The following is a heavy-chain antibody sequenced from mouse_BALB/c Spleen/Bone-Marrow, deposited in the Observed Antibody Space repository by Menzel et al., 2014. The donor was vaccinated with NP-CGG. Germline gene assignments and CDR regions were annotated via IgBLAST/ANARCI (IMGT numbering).Heavy chain of an antibody. J-gene: IGHJ3*01. CDR1: GFTFXDYY. CDR2: IRNKANGYTT. CDR3: ARDRRYDLAWFAY. D-gene: IGHD2-14*01. V-gene: IGHV7-3*02. Sequence: DVKLQESGGGLVQPGGSLRLSCATSGFTFXDYYMSWVRQPPGKALEWLGFIRNKANGYTTEYSASVKGRFTISRDNSQSILYLQMNTLRAEDSATYYCARDRRYDLAWFAYWGQGTLVTVSA.